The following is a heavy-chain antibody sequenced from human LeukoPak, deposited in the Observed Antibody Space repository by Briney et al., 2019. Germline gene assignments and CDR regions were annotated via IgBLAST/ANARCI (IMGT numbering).Heavy chain of an antibody. CDR3: ARSPIGGYFYMDV. V-gene: IGHV1-18*01. Sequence: ASVKVSCKTSGYTFTRYSISWVRQAPGQGLEWLGWITPHNDNTNYAQKLQGRITMTSDTSTNTMYMELRTLKSDDTAIYYYARSPIGGYFYMDVWGQGTTVTISS. CDR1: GYTFTRYS. CDR2: ITPHNDNT. D-gene: IGHD3-10*01. J-gene: IGHJ6*03.